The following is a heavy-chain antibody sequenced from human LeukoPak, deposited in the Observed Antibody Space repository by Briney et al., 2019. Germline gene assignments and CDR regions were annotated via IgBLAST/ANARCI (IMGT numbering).Heavy chain of an antibody. D-gene: IGHD3-10*01. CDR3: ASTQDVLTMVRGVDAFDI. CDR2: ISWNSGSI. J-gene: IGHJ3*02. CDR1: GFTFDDYA. V-gene: IGHV3-9*01. Sequence: LAGGSLRLSCAASGFTFDDYAMHWVRQAPGKGLEWVSGISWNSGSIGYADSVKGRFTISRDNAKNSLYLQMNSLRAEDTAVYYCASTQDVLTMVRGVDAFDIWGQGTMVTVSS.